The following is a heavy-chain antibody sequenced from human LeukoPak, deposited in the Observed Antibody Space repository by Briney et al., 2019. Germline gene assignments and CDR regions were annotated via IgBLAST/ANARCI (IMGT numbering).Heavy chain of an antibody. CDR3: SNDSYVTPPTRVFNWFDP. J-gene: IGHJ5*02. CDR1: GFTFSNAW. Sequence: GGSLRLSCTASGFTFSNAWMSWVRQAPGKGLEWVGRIKRKTDDGTTDYAIPVKGRFTISRDDSKNTLYLQMNSLKTEDTAMYYRSNDSYVTPPTRVFNWFDPWGQGTLVPVFS. D-gene: IGHD3-16*01. CDR2: IKRKTDDGTT. V-gene: IGHV3-15*01.